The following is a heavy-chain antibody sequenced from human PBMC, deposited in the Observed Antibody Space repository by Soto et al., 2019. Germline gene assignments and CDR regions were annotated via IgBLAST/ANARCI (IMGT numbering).Heavy chain of an antibody. CDR2: INPHTGGA. Sequence: GASVKVSCKASGYTFRDFYIQWVRQAPGQGLEWMGWINPHTGGANYAQRFQGRVTMTRDTSISAAYMELSSLRSDDTAVYYCIGSKERRDHWGQGTLVTVSS. J-gene: IGHJ4*02. V-gene: IGHV1-2*02. CDR1: GYTFRDFY. D-gene: IGHD1-1*01. CDR3: IGSKERRDH.